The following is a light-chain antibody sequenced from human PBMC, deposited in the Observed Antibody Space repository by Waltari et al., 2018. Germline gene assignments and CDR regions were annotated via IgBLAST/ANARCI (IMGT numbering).Light chain of an antibody. Sequence: DIQMTQSPSSLSASVGDKVTITCQASQDIGNYLHWYQQKPGKAPNLLIHAASNLEGGVPSRFSGRASGTHVSFTISSLQPGDFATYYWQQYLSLPYTFGQGPILDI. J-gene: IGKJ2*01. CDR3: QQYLSLPYT. V-gene: IGKV1-33*01. CDR2: AAS. CDR1: QDIGNY.